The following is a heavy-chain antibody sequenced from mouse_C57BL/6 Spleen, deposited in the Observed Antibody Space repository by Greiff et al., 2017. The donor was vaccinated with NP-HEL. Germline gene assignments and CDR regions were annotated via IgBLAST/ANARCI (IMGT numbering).Heavy chain of an antibody. J-gene: IGHJ2*01. CDR2: IYPSDSET. D-gene: IGHD1-1*01. CDR3: ARDYGSTCFDY. Sequence: VQLHQPGAELVRPGSSVKLSCKASGYTFTSYWMDWVKQRPGQGLEWIGNIYPSDSETHYNQKFKDKDTLTVEKSSSKAYMQISSLTSEDSSVYFCARDYGSTCFDYWGQGTTLTVSS. CDR1: GYTFTSYW. V-gene: IGHV1-61*01.